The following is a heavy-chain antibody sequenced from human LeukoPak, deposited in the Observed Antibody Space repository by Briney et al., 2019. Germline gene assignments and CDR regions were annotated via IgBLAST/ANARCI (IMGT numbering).Heavy chain of an antibody. V-gene: IGHV4-34*01. CDR3: ARSKVRVRGVDY. D-gene: IGHD3-10*01. Sequence: SETLSLTCAVYGGSFSGYYWSWIRQPPGKGLEWIGEINHSGGTNYNPSLKSRVTISVDTSKNQFSLKLSSVTAADTAVYYCARSKVRVRGVDYWGQGTLVTVSS. CDR2: INHSGGT. J-gene: IGHJ4*02. CDR1: GGSFSGYY.